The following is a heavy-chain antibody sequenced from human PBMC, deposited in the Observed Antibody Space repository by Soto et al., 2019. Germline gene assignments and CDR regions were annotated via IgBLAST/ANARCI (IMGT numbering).Heavy chain of an antibody. CDR1: GFTFSSYT. J-gene: IGHJ4*02. CDR3: ARDAGSIGY. Sequence: EVQLVESGGGLVKPGGSLRLSCAASGFTFSSYTMIWVRQAPGKGLQCVSSNTGSGGSIYYTDSVKGRFTISRDNARNLVYLQMNSLRGEDTAVYYCARDAGSIGYWGQGTLVTVSS. CDR2: NTGSGGSI. V-gene: IGHV3-21*01.